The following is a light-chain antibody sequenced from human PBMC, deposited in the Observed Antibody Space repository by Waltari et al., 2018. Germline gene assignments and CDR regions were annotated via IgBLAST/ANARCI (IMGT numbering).Light chain of an antibody. J-gene: IGLJ1*01. CDR1: SSTLGAHID. Sequence: QSGLTQPPSVSGAPGQKITIPCTGRSSTLGAHIDVHWPQQLPETAPKLHIYTNNHRPAGVPDRFSGSKSGTSASLAITGLQAEDEADYYCQSFDSTLRGFYVFGSGTKVTVL. CDR2: TNN. CDR3: QSFDSTLRGFYV. V-gene: IGLV1-40*01.